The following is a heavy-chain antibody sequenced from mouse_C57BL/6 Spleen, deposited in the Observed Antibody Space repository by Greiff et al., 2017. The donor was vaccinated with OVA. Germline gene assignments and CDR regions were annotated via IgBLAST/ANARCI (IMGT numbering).Heavy chain of an antibody. V-gene: IGHV1-53*01. Sequence: QVQLQQPGTELVKPGASVKLSCKASGYTFTSYWMHWVKQRPGQGLEWIGNINPSNGGTNYNEKFKSKATLTVDKSSSTAYMQLSSLTSEDSAVYYCARSPYRYYGSSYDWYFDVWGTGTTVTVSS. CDR3: ARSPYRYYGSSYDWYFDV. D-gene: IGHD1-1*01. J-gene: IGHJ1*03. CDR1: GYTFTSYW. CDR2: INPSNGGT.